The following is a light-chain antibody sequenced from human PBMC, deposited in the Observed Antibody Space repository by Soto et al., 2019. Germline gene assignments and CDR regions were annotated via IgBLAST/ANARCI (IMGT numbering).Light chain of an antibody. J-gene: IGLJ1*01. CDR1: SSDVGGYNY. Sequence: QSALTQPASVSGSPGQSITISCTGTSSDVGGYNYVSWYQQQAGKAHKLIIHEVSNRPSGVSNRFSGSKSGNTASLTISGLQAEDEADYYCDSYTSSRAYVFGIGTKVTVL. CDR2: EVS. V-gene: IGLV2-14*01. CDR3: DSYTSSRAYV.